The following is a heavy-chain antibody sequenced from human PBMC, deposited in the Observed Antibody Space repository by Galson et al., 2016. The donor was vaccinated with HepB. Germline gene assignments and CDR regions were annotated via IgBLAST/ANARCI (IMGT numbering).Heavy chain of an antibody. CDR1: GFAFSSYS. CDR3: ARDCDYICYTEASGFDF. CDR2: ISSRSRTQ. Sequence: SLRLSCAASGFAFSSYSMNWVRPAPGKGLEWVSYISSRSRTQYYADSVNGRFTISRDNVQNSLYLHINSVRAVDTAVYYCARDCDYICYTEASGFDFWGQGTLVTVSS. D-gene: IGHD2-8*01. J-gene: IGHJ4*02. V-gene: IGHV3-48*01.